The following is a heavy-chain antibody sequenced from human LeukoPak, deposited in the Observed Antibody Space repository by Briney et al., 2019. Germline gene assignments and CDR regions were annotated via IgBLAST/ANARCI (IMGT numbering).Heavy chain of an antibody. J-gene: IGHJ6*03. CDR1: GYTFTSYD. CDR2: MNSNSGNT. CDR3: ARTYSSSFYYYYYMDV. Sequence: ASVKVSCKASGYTFTSYDINWVRQATGQGLEWVGWMNSNSGNTGYAQKFQGRVTMTRNTSISTAYMELSSLRSEDTAVYYCARTYSSSFYYYYYMDVWGKGTTVTVSS. D-gene: IGHD6-6*01. V-gene: IGHV1-8*01.